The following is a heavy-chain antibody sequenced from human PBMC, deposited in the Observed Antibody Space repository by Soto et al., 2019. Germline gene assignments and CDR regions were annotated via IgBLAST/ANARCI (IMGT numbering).Heavy chain of an antibody. Sequence: EVQLLESGGGVVQPGGSLRLSCAASGFTFSAYAMGWVRQAPGKGLEWVSTIHGGGGATHYADSVKGRFTIARDDSKNTLYAPLNSLRAEDTAVYYCAKFEGNPLEYWYLDFWGRGTLVTVSS. CDR3: AKFEGNPLEYWYLDF. J-gene: IGHJ2*01. CDR2: IHGGGGAT. D-gene: IGHD1-1*01. CDR1: GFTFSAYA. V-gene: IGHV3-23*01.